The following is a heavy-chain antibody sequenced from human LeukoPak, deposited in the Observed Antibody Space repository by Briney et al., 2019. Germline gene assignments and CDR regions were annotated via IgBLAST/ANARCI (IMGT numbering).Heavy chain of an antibody. D-gene: IGHD5-18*01. J-gene: IGHJ4*02. Sequence: GGSLRLSCAASGFTFSSYWMSWVRQAPGKGLEWVANIKQDGSEKYYVDSVKGRFTISRDNSKNTLYLQMNSLRAEDTAVYYCAKRSGYSYGLTAPRADFDYWGQGTLVTVSS. V-gene: IGHV3-7*03. CDR1: GFTFSSYW. CDR3: AKRSGYSYGLTAPRADFDY. CDR2: IKQDGSEK.